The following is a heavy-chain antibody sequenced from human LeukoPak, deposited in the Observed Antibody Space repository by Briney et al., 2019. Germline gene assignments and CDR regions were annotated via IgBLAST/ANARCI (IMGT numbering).Heavy chain of an antibody. V-gene: IGHV4-31*03. D-gene: IGHD1-20*01. CDR3: AKGGSVTAIDY. CDR2: IYYSGNT. CDR1: GGSISSDGYY. Sequence: SETLSLTCTVSGGSISSDGYYWSWIRQHPGKGLEWIGYIYYSGNTYYNPSLKSRVTISVDTSKNQFSLELSSVTAADTAVYYCAKGGSVTAIDYWGQGTLVTVSS. J-gene: IGHJ4*02.